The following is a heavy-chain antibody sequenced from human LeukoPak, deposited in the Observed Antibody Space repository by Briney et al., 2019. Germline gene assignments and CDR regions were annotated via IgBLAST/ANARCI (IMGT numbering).Heavy chain of an antibody. Sequence: GGSLILSCAASGFTFSSYSMNWVRQAPGKGLEWVSSISSSSSYIYYADSVKGRFTISRDNAKNSLYLQMNSLRAEDTAVYYCARAYSSGWPDYWGQGTLVTVSS. CDR2: ISSSSSYI. J-gene: IGHJ4*02. CDR1: GFTFSSYS. CDR3: ARAYSSGWPDY. V-gene: IGHV3-21*01. D-gene: IGHD6-19*01.